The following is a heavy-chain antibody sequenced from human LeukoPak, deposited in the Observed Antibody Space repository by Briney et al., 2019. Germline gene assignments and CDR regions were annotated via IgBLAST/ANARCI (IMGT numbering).Heavy chain of an antibody. D-gene: IGHD1-26*01. Sequence: PGMSLRLSCTPSGFTFSGYAMHWVRQAPGKGLGWVAVIWFDGSNTYYADSVKGRFTISRDNSKNTLYLQMNSLRAEDTAVYYCARGAQSGGYSGPFDIWGQGTMVTVSS. CDR2: IWFDGSNT. CDR3: ARGAQSGGYSGPFDI. V-gene: IGHV3-33*01. J-gene: IGHJ3*02. CDR1: GFTFSGYA.